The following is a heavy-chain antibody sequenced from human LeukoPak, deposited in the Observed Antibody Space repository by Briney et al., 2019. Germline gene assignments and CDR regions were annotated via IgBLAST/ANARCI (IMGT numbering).Heavy chain of an antibody. CDR1: GFTSSNAW. J-gene: IGHJ4*02. CDR3: TTEYYYDSSGYYSPPLGY. CDR2: IKSKTDGGTT. D-gene: IGHD3-22*01. Sequence: GGSLRLSCAASGFTSSNAWMSWVRQAPGKGLEWVGRIKSKTDGGTTDYAAPVKGRFTISRDDSKNTLYLQMNSLKTEDTAVYYCTTEYYYDSSGYYSPPLGYWGQGTLVTVSS. V-gene: IGHV3-15*01.